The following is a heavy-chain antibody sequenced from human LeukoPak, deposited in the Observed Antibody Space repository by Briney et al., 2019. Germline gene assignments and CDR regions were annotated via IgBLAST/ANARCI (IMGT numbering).Heavy chain of an antibody. V-gene: IGHV1-46*01. CDR3: ARVNQGSSSPNLDY. Sequence: ASVTVSCKASGYTFTSYYMHWVRPAPGKGLAWVGIINPSGCSTSYAQKFQGRVTMTRDTSTSTVYMELSSLRSQDTAVYYCARVNQGSSSPNLDYWGQGTLVTVSS. CDR1: GYTFTSYY. CDR2: INPSGCST. D-gene: IGHD6-6*01. J-gene: IGHJ4*02.